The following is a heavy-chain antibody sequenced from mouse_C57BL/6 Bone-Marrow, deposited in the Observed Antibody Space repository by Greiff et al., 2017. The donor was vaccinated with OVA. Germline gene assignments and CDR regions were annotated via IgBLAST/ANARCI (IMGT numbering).Heavy chain of an antibody. CDR3: ARLSYDYDDWYFDV. Sequence: VKLVESGAELVRPGTSVKVSCKASGYAFTNYLIEWVKQRPGKGLEWIGVINTGSGGNNYNEKLKGKGTLTADKSSSTAYMQLSSLTSEDSAVYFCARLSYDYDDWYFDVWGTGTTVTVSS. V-gene: IGHV1-54*01. CDR2: INTGSGGN. J-gene: IGHJ1*03. CDR1: GYAFTNYL. D-gene: IGHD2-4*01.